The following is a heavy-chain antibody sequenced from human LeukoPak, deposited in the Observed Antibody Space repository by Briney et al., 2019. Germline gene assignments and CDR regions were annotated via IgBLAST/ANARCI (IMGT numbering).Heavy chain of an antibody. Sequence: GGSLRLSCAASGFTVSSNYMSWVRQAPGKGLEWVSVIYSGGSTYYADSVKGRFTISRDNSKNTLHLQMNSLRAEDTAVYYCARDRSVVGATDYYFDYWGQGTLVTVSS. CDR2: IYSGGST. D-gene: IGHD1-26*01. V-gene: IGHV3-66*02. J-gene: IGHJ4*02. CDR1: GFTVSSNY. CDR3: ARDRSVVGATDYYFDY.